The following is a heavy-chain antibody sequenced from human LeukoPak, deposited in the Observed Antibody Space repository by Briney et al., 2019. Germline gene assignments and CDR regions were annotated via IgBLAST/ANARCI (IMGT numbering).Heavy chain of an antibody. J-gene: IGHJ4*02. CDR3: ARDISGSYDC. CDR2: ISGYNGNT. D-gene: IGHD3-10*01. Sequence: ASVKVSCKASGYTFTSYGISWVRQAPGQGLEWMGWISGYNGNTNYAQILQDRVTMTTDTSTSTAYMELSGLRSDDTAVYYCARDISGSYDCWGQGTLVTVSS. CDR1: GYTFTSYG. V-gene: IGHV1-18*01.